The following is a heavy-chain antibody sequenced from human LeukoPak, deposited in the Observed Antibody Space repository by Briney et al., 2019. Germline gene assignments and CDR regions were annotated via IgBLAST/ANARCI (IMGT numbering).Heavy chain of an antibody. D-gene: IGHD3-10*01. CDR2: ISPGGGTT. J-gene: IGHJ6*02. V-gene: IGHV3-23*01. Sequence: GGSLRLSCAVSGFTFSNEAMGWVRQLRGGGLEWVSTISPGGGTTYYAESMKGRFTISRDNSKSTLYLEMNSLRAEDTAVYYCARGNYYGMDVWGQGTTVTVSS. CDR3: ARGNYYGMDV. CDR1: GFTFSNEA.